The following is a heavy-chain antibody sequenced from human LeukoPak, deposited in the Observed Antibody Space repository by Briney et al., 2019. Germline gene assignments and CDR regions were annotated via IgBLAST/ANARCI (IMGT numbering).Heavy chain of an antibody. CDR2: ISWNSGSI. D-gene: IGHD5-18*01. CDR1: GFTFDDYA. V-gene: IGHV3-9*03. J-gene: IGHJ4*02. CDR3: AKGYSYGITYYFDY. Sequence: GGSLRLSCAASGFTFDDYAMHWVRQAPGKGLEGVSGISWNSGSIVYADSVKGRFTISRDSAKNSLYLQMNSLRAEDMALYYCAKGYSYGITYYFDYWGQGTLVTVSS.